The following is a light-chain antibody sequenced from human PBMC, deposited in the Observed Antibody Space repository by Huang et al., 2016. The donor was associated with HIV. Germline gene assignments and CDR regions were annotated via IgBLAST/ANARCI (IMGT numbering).Light chain of an antibody. V-gene: IGKV1-39*01. Sequence: DFQMTQSPSSLSASVGDRVTITFRASQNINSSLNWYQQKPGKVPKLLINSASSLQSGVPSRFIGSGSGTDFTLTISSLQPEDFASYYCQQSYNMPFTFGGGTKVEIK. CDR3: QQSYNMPFT. CDR2: SAS. CDR1: QNINSS. J-gene: IGKJ4*01.